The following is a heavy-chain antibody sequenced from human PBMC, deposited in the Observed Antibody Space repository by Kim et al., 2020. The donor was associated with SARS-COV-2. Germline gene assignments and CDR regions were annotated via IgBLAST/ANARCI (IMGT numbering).Heavy chain of an antibody. D-gene: IGHD1-26*01. Sequence: GGSLRLSCAASGFTFSSYSMNWVRQAPGKGLEWVSSISSSSSYIYYADSVKGRFTISRDNAKNSLYLQMNSLRAEDTAVYYCARVRSGSYSTGDYWGQGTLVTVSS. CDR2: ISSSSSYI. CDR3: ARVRSGSYSTGDY. J-gene: IGHJ4*02. CDR1: GFTFSSYS. V-gene: IGHV3-21*01.